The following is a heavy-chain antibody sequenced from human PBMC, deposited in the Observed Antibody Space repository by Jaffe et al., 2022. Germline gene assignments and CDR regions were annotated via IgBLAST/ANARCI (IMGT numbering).Heavy chain of an antibody. D-gene: IGHD4-4*01. CDR1: GGSISSSNW. J-gene: IGHJ4*02. Sequence: QVQLQESGPGLVKPSGTLSLTCAVSGGSISSSNWWSWVRQPPGKGLEWIGEIYHSGSTNYNPSLKSRVTISVDKSKNQFSLKLSSVTAADTAVYYCASRVPQPPTVTTQRNYWFDYWGQGTLVTVSS. CDR2: IYHSGST. V-gene: IGHV4-4*02. CDR3: ASRVPQPPTVTTQRNYWFDY.